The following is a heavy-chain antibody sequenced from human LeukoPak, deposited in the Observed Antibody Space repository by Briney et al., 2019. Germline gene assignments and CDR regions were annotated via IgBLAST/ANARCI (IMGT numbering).Heavy chain of an antibody. CDR2: IYYSGST. CDR1: GGSISSGDYY. D-gene: IGHD4-17*01. Sequence: PSQTLSLTCTVSGGSISSGDYYWSWIRQPPGKGLEWIGSIYYSGSTYYNPSLKSRVTISVDTSKNQFSLKLSSVTAADTAVYYCARLGTTVTNDYWGQGTLVTVSS. V-gene: IGHV4-39*01. J-gene: IGHJ4*02. CDR3: ARLGTTVTNDY.